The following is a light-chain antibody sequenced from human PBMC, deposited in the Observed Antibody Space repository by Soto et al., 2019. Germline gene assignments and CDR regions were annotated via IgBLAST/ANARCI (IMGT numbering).Light chain of an antibody. V-gene: IGKV3-11*01. CDR1: QSVSSY. CDR2: DAS. CDR3: QQRSNWL. Sequence: EIVLTQSAATLSSSPGERAALSCRASQSVSSYLAWYQQKPGQAPRLLIYDASNRATGIPARFSGGGSGTDFTLTISSLEPEDCAVYYWQQRSNWLFGGGTKVEIK. J-gene: IGKJ4*01.